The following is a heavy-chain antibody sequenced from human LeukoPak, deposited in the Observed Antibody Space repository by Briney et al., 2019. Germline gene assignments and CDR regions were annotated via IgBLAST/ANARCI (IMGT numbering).Heavy chain of an antibody. CDR1: GFTFSSYG. D-gene: IGHD6-13*01. Sequence: GGSLRLSCAASGFTFSSYGMHWVRQAPGKGLEWVAVIWYDGSNKYYADSVKGRFTISRDNSKNTLYLQMNSLRAEDTAVYYCAKNLLVLAAASWGQGTLVTVSS. CDR3: AKNLLVLAAAS. J-gene: IGHJ5*02. V-gene: IGHV3-33*06. CDR2: IWYDGSNK.